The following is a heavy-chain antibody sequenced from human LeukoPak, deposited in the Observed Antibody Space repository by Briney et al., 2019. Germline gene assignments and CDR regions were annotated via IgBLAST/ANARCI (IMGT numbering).Heavy chain of an antibody. CDR3: ARHDSSRDWFDP. Sequence: AAETLSLSCTVSGGSISNYYWSWIRQAPGKGLEWIGNIYYSGSTDYNPSLKSRVAISVDTSKNQFSLKLSSVTAADTAVYYCARHDSSRDWFDPWGQGTLVTVSS. CDR2: IYYSGST. CDR1: GGSISNYY. J-gene: IGHJ5*02. V-gene: IGHV4-59*08. D-gene: IGHD3-22*01.